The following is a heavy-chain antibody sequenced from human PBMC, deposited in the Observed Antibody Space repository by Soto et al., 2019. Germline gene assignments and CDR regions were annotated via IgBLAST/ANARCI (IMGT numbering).Heavy chain of an antibody. CDR2: INPNSGGT. J-gene: IGHJ5*02. CDR1: GDTFTCYY. Sequence: ASVKVCCRASGDTFTCYYMHWVRQSPGQGLEWMGWINPNSGGTNYAQKFQGWVTMTRDTSISTAYMELSRLRSGDTAVYYCARGLHYYDSSGYYSTWFDPWRQGTLVTVSS. CDR3: ARGLHYYDSSGYYSTWFDP. V-gene: IGHV1-2*04. D-gene: IGHD3-22*01.